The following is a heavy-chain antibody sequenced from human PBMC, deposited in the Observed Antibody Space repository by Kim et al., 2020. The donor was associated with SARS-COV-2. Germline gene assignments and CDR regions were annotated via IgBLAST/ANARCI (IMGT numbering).Heavy chain of an antibody. Sequence: ADSPNGRFTTARDTAKHSLYLQMNGLRADDTAVYYCARVSLGSSSWYYFDYWGQGTLVTVSS. D-gene: IGHD6-13*01. V-gene: IGHV3-11*01. CDR3: ARVSLGSSSWYYFDY. J-gene: IGHJ4*02.